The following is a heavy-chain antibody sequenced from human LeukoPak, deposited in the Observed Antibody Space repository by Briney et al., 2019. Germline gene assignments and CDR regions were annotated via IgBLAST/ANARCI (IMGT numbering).Heavy chain of an antibody. V-gene: IGHV3-23*01. CDR1: GFSFSNYA. Sequence: GGCLRLSCAASGFSFSNYAMSWVRQAPGKRLEWVSVISGNSANIYYADSVKGRFTISRDNPKNTLYLQMNSLRVEDTALYYCVKDFDFWGQGTLVTVSS. CDR2: ISGNSANI. J-gene: IGHJ4*02. CDR3: VKDFDF.